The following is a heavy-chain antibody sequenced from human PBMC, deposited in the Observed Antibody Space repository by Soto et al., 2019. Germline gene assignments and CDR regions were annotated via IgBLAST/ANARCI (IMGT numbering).Heavy chain of an antibody. Sequence: QVQLQESGPGRVKPSGTLSLTCAVSGGSISSSNWWCWVRQSPGKGLEWIGEIHHIGSTNYNPSLKSRVTISVDRSNNQFSLKLSSVTAADPAVYYCARGNFDYWGQGTLVTVSS. CDR1: GGSISSSNW. CDR2: IHHIGST. V-gene: IGHV4-4*02. J-gene: IGHJ4*02. CDR3: ARGNFDY.